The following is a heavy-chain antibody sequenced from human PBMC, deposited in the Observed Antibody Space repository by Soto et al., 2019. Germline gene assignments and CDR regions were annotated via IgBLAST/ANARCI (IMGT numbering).Heavy chain of an antibody. V-gene: IGHV1-46*03. D-gene: IGHD3-10*01. CDR2: INPSGDAT. CDR1: GYSVTSYY. CDR3: ASLWPWCGEPWRGQYFAF. Sequence: QVQLVQSGAEVRKPGASVKVSCKASGYSVTSYYIHWVRQAPGQGLEWMGIINPSGDATTYAQRFQGRVTMTRDTSTNTIYRGLGSLRSEDTAVYFWASLWPWCGEPWRGQYFAFWGQGTLVTVSS. J-gene: IGHJ4*02.